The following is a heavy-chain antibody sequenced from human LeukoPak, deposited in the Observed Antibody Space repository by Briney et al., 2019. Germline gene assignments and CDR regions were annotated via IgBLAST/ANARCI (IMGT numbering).Heavy chain of an antibody. CDR2: ISYDGSNK. CDR3: AKDRGGWFGELYYYYYGMDV. J-gene: IGHJ6*02. D-gene: IGHD3-10*01. V-gene: IGHV3-30*18. CDR1: GFTFSSYG. Sequence: GGSLRLSCAASGFTFSSYGTHWVRQAPGKGLEWVAVISYDGSNKYYADSVKGRFTIPRDNSKNTLYLQMNSLRAEDTAVYYCAKDRGGWFGELYYYYYGMDVWGQGTTVTVSS.